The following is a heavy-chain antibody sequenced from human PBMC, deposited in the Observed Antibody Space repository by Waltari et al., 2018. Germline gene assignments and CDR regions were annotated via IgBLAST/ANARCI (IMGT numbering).Heavy chain of an antibody. J-gene: IGHJ6*02. D-gene: IGHD3-22*01. V-gene: IGHV1-24*01. CDR2: FDPEDGET. CDR3: ATGRLTTSYYYYYGMDV. Sequence: QVQLVQSGAEVKKPGASVKVSCQVSGYTLPELSMPWVRQAPGKGLEWMGGFDPEDGETIYAQKFQGRVTMTEDTSTDTAYMELSSLRSEDTAVYYCATGRLTTSYYYYYGMDVWGQGTTVTVSS. CDR1: GYTLPELS.